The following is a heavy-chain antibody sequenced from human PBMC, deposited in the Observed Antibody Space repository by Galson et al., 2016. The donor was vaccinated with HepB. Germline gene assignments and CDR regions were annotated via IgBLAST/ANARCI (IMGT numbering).Heavy chain of an antibody. J-gene: IGHJ4*02. Sequence: SVKVSCKASGYTFIAYYVHWVRQAPGQGLEWMGRINPDTGGTKYAQKFQGRVTMTRDTSNNTAYMELSSLRCDDTAVYYGARDDREYWGQGAQVTVSS. D-gene: IGHD1-14*01. V-gene: IGHV1-2*06. CDR1: GYTFIAYY. CDR2: INPDTGGT. CDR3: ARDDREY.